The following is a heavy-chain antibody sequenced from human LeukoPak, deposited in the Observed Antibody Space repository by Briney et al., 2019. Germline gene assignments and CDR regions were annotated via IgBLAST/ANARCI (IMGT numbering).Heavy chain of an antibody. CDR2: IRYDGSNK. CDR3: ASPFNYYDSSGYHLFDY. J-gene: IGHJ4*02. CDR1: GFTFSTYS. V-gene: IGHV3-30*02. Sequence: GGSLRLSCAASGFTFSTYSMHWVRQAPGKGLEWVAFIRYDGSNKYYADSVKGRFTISRDNSKNTLYLQMNSLRAEDTAVYYCASPFNYYDSSGYHLFDYWGQGTLVTVSS. D-gene: IGHD3-22*01.